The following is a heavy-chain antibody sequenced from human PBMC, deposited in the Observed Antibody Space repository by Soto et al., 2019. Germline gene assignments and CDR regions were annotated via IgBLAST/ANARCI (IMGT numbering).Heavy chain of an antibody. J-gene: IGHJ3*02. D-gene: IGHD4-17*01. CDR1: GFTFSSYG. V-gene: IGHV3-30*18. Sequence: QVQLVESGGGVVQPGRSLRLSCAAPGFTFSSYGMHWVRQAPGKGLEWVAVISYDGSNKYYADSVKGRFTISRDNSKNRRYLQMNNLRAENTAVYYGAKAVSTVETPDTFDIWGQGTMVTVSS. CDR3: AKAVSTVETPDTFDI. CDR2: ISYDGSNK.